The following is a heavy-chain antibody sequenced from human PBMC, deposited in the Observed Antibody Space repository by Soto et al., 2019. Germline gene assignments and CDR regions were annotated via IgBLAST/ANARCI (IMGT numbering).Heavy chain of an antibody. D-gene: IGHD4-17*01. CDR2: IYHSGST. V-gene: IGHV4-30-2*01. J-gene: IGHJ4*02. Sequence: PSETRSLTWAVSGGPISSGGYSWSWIRQPPGKGLEWIGYIYHSGSTYYNPSLKSRVTISVDRSKNQFSLKLSSVTAADTAVYYCARLRVTTVDYWGQGTLVTVSS. CDR1: GGPISSGGYS. CDR3: ARLRVTTVDY.